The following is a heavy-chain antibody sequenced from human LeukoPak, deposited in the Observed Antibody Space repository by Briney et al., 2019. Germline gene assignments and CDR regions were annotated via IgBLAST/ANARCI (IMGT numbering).Heavy chain of an antibody. J-gene: IGHJ6*02. Sequence: GASVKVSCKASGYTFTGYYMHWVRQAPGQGLEWMGWINPNNGGTNYAQKFQGRVTMTRDTSISTAYMELSRLRSDDTAVYYCTRGYCISTSCQGGLREDVWGQGTTVTVSS. CDR1: GYTFTGYY. D-gene: IGHD2-2*01. V-gene: IGHV1-2*02. CDR2: INPNNGGT. CDR3: TRGYCISTSCQGGLREDV.